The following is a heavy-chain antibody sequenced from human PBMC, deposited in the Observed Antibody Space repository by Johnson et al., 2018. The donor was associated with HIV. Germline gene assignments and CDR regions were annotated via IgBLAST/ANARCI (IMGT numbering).Heavy chain of an antibody. J-gene: IGHJ3*02. V-gene: IGHV3-13*01. CDR2: IGISGNT. CDR1: GCTFSRDD. CDR3: ARGSRYTHDNDDVYLLHAFDI. D-gene: IGHD3-16*01. Sequence: VQLVESGGRVVQPGGSLRLSCADSGCTFSRDDMHGVRQATGKGLEWVSGIGISGNTNYPGSVKGRFTISREHVKNFVYLQMNSLRAEDTAVYYCARGSRYTHDNDDVYLLHAFDIWGQGTMVTVSS.